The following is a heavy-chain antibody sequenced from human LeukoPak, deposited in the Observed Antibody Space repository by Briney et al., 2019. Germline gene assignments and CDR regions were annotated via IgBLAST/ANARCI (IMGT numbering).Heavy chain of an antibody. D-gene: IGHD6-19*01. CDR2: IIPIFGTA. V-gene: IGHV1-69*13. CDR3: ASGLGYSRGWRKLTFDY. Sequence: ASVKVSCKASGGTFSSYAISWVRQAPGQGLQWMGGIIPIFGTANYAQKFQGRVTITADESTSTAYMELSSLRSEDTAVYYCASGLGYSRGWRKLTFDYWGQGTLVTVSS. CDR1: GGTFSSYA. J-gene: IGHJ4*02.